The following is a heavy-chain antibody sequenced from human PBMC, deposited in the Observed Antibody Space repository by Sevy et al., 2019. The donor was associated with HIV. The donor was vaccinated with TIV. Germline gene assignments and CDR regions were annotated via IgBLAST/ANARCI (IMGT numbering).Heavy chain of an antibody. CDR2: IWHDGSNK. CDR3: ARETDNSARWLDP. V-gene: IGHV3-30*02. J-gene: IGHJ5*02. D-gene: IGHD4-4*01. Sequence: GGYLSLSCAASGFTFNFHGMHWVRQAPGKGLEWVAFIWHDGSNKYMADSVKGRFTISRDNSKNTLFLQMNSLTVEDTAVYYCARETDNSARWLDPWGQGTLVTVSS. CDR1: GFTFNFHG.